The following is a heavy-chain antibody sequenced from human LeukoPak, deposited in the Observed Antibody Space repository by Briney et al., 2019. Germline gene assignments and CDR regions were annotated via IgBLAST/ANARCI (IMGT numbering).Heavy chain of an antibody. CDR2: FDPEDVDT. J-gene: IGHJ4*02. D-gene: IGHD3-9*01. CDR1: EYTLTGLS. CDR3: ARLGTAKYYDILTGYYYFDY. Sequence: ASVKVSCKVSEYTLTGLSVHWVRLAPGKGLEWMGGFDPEDVDTIYAQKFEGRVTMTEDTSTDTAYLELSSLRSEDTAVYYCARLGTAKYYDILTGYYYFDYWGQGTLVTVSS. V-gene: IGHV1-24*01.